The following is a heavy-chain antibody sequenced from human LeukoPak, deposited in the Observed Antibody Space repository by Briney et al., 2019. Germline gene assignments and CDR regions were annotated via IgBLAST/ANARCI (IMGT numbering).Heavy chain of an antibody. J-gene: IGHJ5*02. CDR3: AREGGWFDP. V-gene: IGHV4-59*12. D-gene: IGHD2-15*01. Sequence: LSETLSLTCTVSGGSISSYYWSWIRQPPGKGLEWIGYIYYSGSTYYNPSLKSRVTISVDTSKNQFSLKLSSVTAADTAVYYCAREGGWFDPWGQGTLVTVSS. CDR2: IYYSGST. CDR1: GGSISSYY.